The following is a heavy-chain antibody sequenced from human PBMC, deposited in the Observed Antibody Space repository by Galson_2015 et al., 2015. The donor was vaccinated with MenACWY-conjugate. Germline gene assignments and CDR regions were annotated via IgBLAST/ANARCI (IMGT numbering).Heavy chain of an antibody. V-gene: IGHV3-53*01. CDR2: IYSGGST. CDR1: GFTVSSNY. D-gene: IGHD3-10*01. CDR3: ARAISLRGSGNFPPDHMDV. Sequence: SLRLSCAATGFTVSSNYVAWVRQAPGKGLECVSVIYSGGSTYYTDSVKGRFTISRDNSKNTVHLQMDNLRVEDTAVYYCARAISLRGSGNFPPDHMDVWGQGTLVTLSS. J-gene: IGHJ4*02.